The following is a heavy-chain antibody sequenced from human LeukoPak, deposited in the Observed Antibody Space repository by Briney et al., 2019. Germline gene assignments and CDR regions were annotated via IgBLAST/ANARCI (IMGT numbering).Heavy chain of an antibody. D-gene: IGHD2-2*01. CDR3: SRGRYCSSTSCRNYYYYGMDI. V-gene: IGHV4-34*01. CDR2: INHSGST. CDR1: GGSFSGYY. J-gene: IGHJ6*04. Sequence: PSETLSLTCAVYGGSFSGYYWSWIRQPPGKGLEWIGEINHSGSTNYNPSLKSRVTISVDTSKNQFSLKLSSVTAADTAVSYCSRGRYCSSTSCRNYYYYGMDIWGKGTTVTVSS.